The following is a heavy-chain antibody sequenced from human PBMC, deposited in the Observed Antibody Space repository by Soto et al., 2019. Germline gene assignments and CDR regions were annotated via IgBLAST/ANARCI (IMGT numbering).Heavy chain of an antibody. V-gene: IGHV1-69*01. Sequence: QVQLVQSGAEVKKPGSSVKVSCKASGGTFSSYAISWVRRAPGQGLEGMGGIITIFHTANYAQTVQGRGTGTAAESTSPGYMELRSLRAEDSAVCCCARGSLLYRGYDSHYYCGMDVWGQGTTGTVPS. D-gene: IGHD5-12*01. CDR2: IITIFHTA. J-gene: IGHJ6*02. CDR3: ARGSLLYRGYDSHYYCGMDV. CDR1: GGTFSSYA.